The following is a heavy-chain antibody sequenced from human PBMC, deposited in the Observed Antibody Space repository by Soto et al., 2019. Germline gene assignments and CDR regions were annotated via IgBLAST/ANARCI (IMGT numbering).Heavy chain of an antibody. Sequence: PSETLSLTCAVYGGSFSGYYWSWIRQPPGKGLEWIGEINHSGSTNYNPSLKSRVTISVDTSKNQFSLKLSSVTAADTAVYYCARGGLYCTNFGRGCRSFDPRGQRTPVTVSS. CDR1: GGSFSGYY. V-gene: IGHV4-34*01. CDR2: INHSGST. CDR3: ARGGLYCTNFGRGCRSFDP. J-gene: IGHJ5*02. D-gene: IGHD2-8*01.